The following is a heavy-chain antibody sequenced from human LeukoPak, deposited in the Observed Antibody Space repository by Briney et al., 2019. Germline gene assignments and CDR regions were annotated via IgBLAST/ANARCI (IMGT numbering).Heavy chain of an antibody. J-gene: IGHJ6*03. CDR3: ARVGQDYYYYMDV. Sequence: ASVKVSCKASGYTFTGYYMHWVRQAPGQGLEWMGWINPNSGGTNYAQKFQGRVTMTRDTSISTAYMELSSLRSEDTAVYYCARVGQDYYYYMDVWGKGTTVTVSS. CDR2: INPNSGGT. CDR1: GYTFTGYY. V-gene: IGHV1-2*02.